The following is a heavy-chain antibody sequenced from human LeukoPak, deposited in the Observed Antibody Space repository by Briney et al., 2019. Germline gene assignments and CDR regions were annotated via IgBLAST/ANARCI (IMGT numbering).Heavy chain of an antibody. J-gene: IGHJ4*02. D-gene: IGHD1-26*01. V-gene: IGHV3-53*01. Sequence: GGSLRLSCAASGLTVSSNYMSWVRQAPGKGLEWVSVIYSGGSTYYADSVKGRFTISRDNSKNTLYLQMNSLRAEDTAVYYCASLVGATRGYFHYWGQGTLVTVSS. CDR2: IYSGGST. CDR3: ASLVGATRGYFHY. CDR1: GLTVSSNY.